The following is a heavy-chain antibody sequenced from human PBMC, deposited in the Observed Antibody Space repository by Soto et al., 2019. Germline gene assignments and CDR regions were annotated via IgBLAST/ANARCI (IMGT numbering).Heavy chain of an antibody. CDR2: VSDDGNKK. V-gene: IGHV3-30-3*01. Sequence: GGSLRLSCAASGFTFSSHAMHWVRQAPGKGLEWVAVVSDDGNKKYYADSVKGRFTISRDSSKNTVYLQMNSLRAEDTAVYYCARASTQTALDYWGQGTLVTVSS. D-gene: IGHD6-25*01. CDR3: ARASTQTALDY. J-gene: IGHJ4*02. CDR1: GFTFSSHA.